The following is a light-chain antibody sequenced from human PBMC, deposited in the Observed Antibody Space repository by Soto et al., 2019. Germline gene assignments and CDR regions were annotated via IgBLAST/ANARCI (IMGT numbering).Light chain of an antibody. V-gene: IGKV3D-15*01. Sequence: EIVMTQSPATLSVSPGEGATLSCRASQSVGSKVAWYQQRPGQAPRLLIYDTSTRATGIAARFSGSGSGTEFTLTISSLQSEDSAVYYCQQYNNWPPVYTFGQGTKLEIK. CDR3: QQYNNWPPVYT. J-gene: IGKJ2*01. CDR2: DTS. CDR1: QSVGSK.